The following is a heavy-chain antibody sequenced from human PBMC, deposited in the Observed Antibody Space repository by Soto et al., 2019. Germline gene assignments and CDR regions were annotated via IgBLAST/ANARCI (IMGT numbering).Heavy chain of an antibody. CDR2: ISGSGGTT. CDR1: GFTFSSYA. D-gene: IGHD3-9*01. J-gene: IGHJ4*02. CDR3: AKDFVQYYDILTGYANPPIFEY. V-gene: IGHV3-23*01. Sequence: GGSLRLSCAASGFTFSSYAMSWVRQAPGKGLEWVSAISGSGGTTYYADSVKGRFTISRDNSKNTLYLQMNSLRAEDTAVYYCAKDFVQYYDILTGYANPPIFEYWGQGTPVTVSS.